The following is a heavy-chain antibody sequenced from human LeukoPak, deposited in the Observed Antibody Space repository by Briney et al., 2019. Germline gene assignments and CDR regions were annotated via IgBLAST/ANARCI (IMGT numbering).Heavy chain of an antibody. CDR1: GGSISSYY. J-gene: IGHJ2*01. V-gene: IGHV4-59*08. Sequence: SETLSLTCTVSGGSISSYYWSWIRQPPGKGLEWIGEINHSGSTNYNPSLKSRVTISLDTSKSQFSLKLRSVTAADTAMYYCARHSGRLAGWYFDFWGRGTLVTVSS. CDR3: ARHSGRLAGWYFDF. D-gene: IGHD3-10*01. CDR2: INHSGST.